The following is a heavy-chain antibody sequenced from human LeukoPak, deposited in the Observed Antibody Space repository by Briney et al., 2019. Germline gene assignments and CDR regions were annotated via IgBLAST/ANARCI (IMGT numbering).Heavy chain of an antibody. CDR3: AREDIVVVPAAIERYQKSRRQTKKPDYYYYGMDV. Sequence: PSETLSLTCTVSGGSISSYYWSWIRQPAGKGLEWIGRIYTSGSTNYNPSLKSRVTMSVDTSKNQFSLKLSSVTAADTAVYYCAREDIVVVPAAIERYQKSRRQTKKPDYYYYGMDVWGQGTTVTVSS. D-gene: IGHD2-2*01. CDR2: IYTSGST. CDR1: GGSISSYY. V-gene: IGHV4-4*07. J-gene: IGHJ6*02.